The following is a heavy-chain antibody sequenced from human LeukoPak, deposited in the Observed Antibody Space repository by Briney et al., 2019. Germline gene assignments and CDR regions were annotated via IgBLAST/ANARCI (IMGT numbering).Heavy chain of an antibody. CDR1: GYSFTSYW. V-gene: IGHV5-51*01. Sequence: GESLKISCKGSGYSFTSYWIGWVRQMPGKGLEWMGIIYPGDSDTRYSPSFQGQVTISADKSISTAYLQWSSLKASDTAMYYCARDCSGGSCYDDAFDIWGQGTMVTVSS. CDR3: ARDCSGGSCYDDAFDI. D-gene: IGHD2-15*01. CDR2: IYPGDSDT. J-gene: IGHJ3*02.